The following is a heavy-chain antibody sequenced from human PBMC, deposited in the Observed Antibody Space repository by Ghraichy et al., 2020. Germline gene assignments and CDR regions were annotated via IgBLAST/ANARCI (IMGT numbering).Heavy chain of an antibody. V-gene: IGHV4-4*02. CDR2: IDRSGTS. D-gene: IGHD6-19*01. CDR1: GDSMSSGGW. Sequence: SETLSLTCAVSGDSMSSGGWWSWVRQSPGKGLEWIGEIDRSGTSYYRPSLVGRVNISADKSKNQFSLTLTSVTAADTAMYFCTKSNGLYSHHYWGQGILVTVSS. J-gene: IGHJ4*02. CDR3: TKSNGLYSHHY.